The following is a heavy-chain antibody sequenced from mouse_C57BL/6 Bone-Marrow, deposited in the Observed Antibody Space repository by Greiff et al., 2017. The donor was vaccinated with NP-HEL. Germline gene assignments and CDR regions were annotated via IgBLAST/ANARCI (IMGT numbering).Heavy chain of an antibody. J-gene: IGHJ3*01. Sequence: VQLQESGAELMKPGASVKLSCKATGYTFTGYWIEWVKQRPGHGLEWIGEILPGSGSTNYNEKFKGKATFTAYTSSNTAYMQLSSLTTEDSAIYYCARTSQGRRFAYWGQGTLVTVSA. CDR1: GYTFTGYW. CDR3: ARTSQGRRFAY. CDR2: ILPGSGST. V-gene: IGHV1-9*01. D-gene: IGHD3-2*02.